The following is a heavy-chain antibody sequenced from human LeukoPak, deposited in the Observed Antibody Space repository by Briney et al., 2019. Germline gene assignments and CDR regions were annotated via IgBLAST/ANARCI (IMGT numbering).Heavy chain of an antibody. J-gene: IGHJ1*01. CDR2: FDPEDGET. D-gene: IGHD1-26*01. Sequence: GASVKVSCKVSGYTLTELSMHWVRQAPGKGLEWMGGFDPEDGETIYAQKFQGRVTKTEDTSTDTAYMELSSLRSEDTAVYYCATVTYSRSYTGYFQHWGQGTLVTVSS. V-gene: IGHV1-24*01. CDR3: ATVTYSRSYTGYFQH. CDR1: GYTLTELS.